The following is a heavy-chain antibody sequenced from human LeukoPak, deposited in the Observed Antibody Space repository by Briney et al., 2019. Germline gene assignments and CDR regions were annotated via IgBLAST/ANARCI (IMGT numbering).Heavy chain of an antibody. CDR3: ARDLRFLEWLFGATSDYYYGMDV. D-gene: IGHD3-3*01. CDR1: GYTFTSYG. J-gene: IGHJ6*02. V-gene: IGHV1-18*01. CDR2: ISAYNGNT. Sequence: ASVKVSCKASGYTFTSYGIGWVRQAPGQGLEWMGWISAYNGNTNYAQKLQGRVTMTTDTSTSTAYMELRSLRSDDTAVYYCARDLRFLEWLFGATSDYYYGMDVWGQGTTVTVSS.